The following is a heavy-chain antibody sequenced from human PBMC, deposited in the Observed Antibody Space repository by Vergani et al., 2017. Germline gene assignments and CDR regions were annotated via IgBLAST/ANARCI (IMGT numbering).Heavy chain of an antibody. V-gene: IGHV4-39*01. CDR3: GRCFRDEGMIYGGTVENWFDP. J-gene: IGHJ5*02. CDR1: GGSITYGAFY. D-gene: IGHD3-22*01. Sequence: QVQLQESGPGLVKPSETLSLTCTVSGGSITYGAFYWGWIRQSPGKGLEWIGSIYYSENKFYNPSLESRVTLSIDTTKNQFSLKLKSVTAADTAVYYCGRCFRDEGMIYGGTVENWFDPWGQGTLVTVSS. CDR2: IYYSENK.